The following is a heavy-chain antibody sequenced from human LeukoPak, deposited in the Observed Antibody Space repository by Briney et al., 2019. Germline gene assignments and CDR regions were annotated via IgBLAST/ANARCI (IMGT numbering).Heavy chain of an antibody. CDR3: ARDHGAVAGIFDY. J-gene: IGHJ4*02. Sequence: PGRSLRLSCAASGFTFSSYAMHRVRQAPGKGLEWVAVISYDGSDKYYADSVKGRFTISRDNSKNTLYLQMNSLRAEDTAVYYCARDHGAVAGIFDYWGQGTLVTVSS. V-gene: IGHV3-30-3*01. D-gene: IGHD6-19*01. CDR1: GFTFSSYA. CDR2: ISYDGSDK.